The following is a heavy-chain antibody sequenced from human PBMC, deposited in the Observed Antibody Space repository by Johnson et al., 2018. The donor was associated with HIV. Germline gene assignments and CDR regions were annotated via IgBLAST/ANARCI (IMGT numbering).Heavy chain of an antibody. Sequence: QMLLVESGGGVVQPGRSLRLSCAASGFTFSSYGMHWVRQAPGKGLEWVAVISYDGSNKYYADSVKGRFTISRDNSKNTLYLQMSSLRPEDTAVHYCAKDGYRAALDVWGQGTMVTVST. V-gene: IGHV3-30*18. CDR1: GFTFSSYG. D-gene: IGHD5-24*01. CDR2: ISYDGSNK. J-gene: IGHJ3*01. CDR3: AKDGYRAALDV.